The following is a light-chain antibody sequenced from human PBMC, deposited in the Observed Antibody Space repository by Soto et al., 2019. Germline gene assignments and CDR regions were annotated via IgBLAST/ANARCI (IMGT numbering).Light chain of an antibody. CDR3: QQYGSSPHT. CDR1: QSVSSSY. Sequence: EIVLTQSPGTLSLSPGARAPLSCRASQSVSSSYLAWYQQKPGQAPRLLIYGASSRATGIPDRFSGSGSGTDFTLTISRLEPEDFAVYYCQQYGSSPHTFGQGTRLEIK. V-gene: IGKV3-20*01. CDR2: GAS. J-gene: IGKJ5*01.